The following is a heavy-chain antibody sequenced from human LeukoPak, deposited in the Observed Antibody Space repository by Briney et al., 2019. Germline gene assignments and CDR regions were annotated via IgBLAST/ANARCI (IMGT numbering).Heavy chain of an antibody. J-gene: IGHJ4*02. D-gene: IGHD3-10*01. V-gene: IGHV3-9*01. Sequence: PGGSLRLSCAASGFTFDDYAMHWVRQAPGKGLEWVSGISWNSGSIGYADSVKGRFTISRDNAKNSLYPQMNSLRAEDTALYYCAKDGIYGSGSYNFDYWGQGTLVTVSS. CDR3: AKDGIYGSGSYNFDY. CDR2: ISWNSGSI. CDR1: GFTFDDYA.